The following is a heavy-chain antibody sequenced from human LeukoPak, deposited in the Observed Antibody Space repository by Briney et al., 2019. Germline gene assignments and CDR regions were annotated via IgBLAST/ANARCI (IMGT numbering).Heavy chain of an antibody. J-gene: IGHJ6*02. CDR2: ISGSGGST. Sequence: PGGSLRLSCAASGFTFDDYAMHWVRQAPGKGLEWVSAISGSGGSTYYADSVKGRFTISRDNSKNTLYLQMNSLRAEDTAVYYCAKNTPIFGVVITDYYGMDVWGQGTTVTVSS. CDR1: GFTFDDYA. CDR3: AKNTPIFGVVITDYYGMDV. D-gene: IGHD3-3*01. V-gene: IGHV3-23*01.